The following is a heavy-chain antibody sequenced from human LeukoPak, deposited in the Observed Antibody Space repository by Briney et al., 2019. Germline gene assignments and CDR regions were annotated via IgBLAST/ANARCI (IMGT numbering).Heavy chain of an antibody. CDR2: INAGNGNT. D-gene: IGHD5-18*01. J-gene: IGHJ4*02. V-gene: IGHV1-3*01. CDR1: GYTFASYA. Sequence: ASVKVSCKASGYTFASYAMHRVRQAPGQRLEWMGWINAGNGNTKYSQKFQGRVTITRDTSASTAYMELSSLRSEDTAVYYCARDRRVDTATDYWGQGTLVTVSS. CDR3: ARDRRVDTATDY.